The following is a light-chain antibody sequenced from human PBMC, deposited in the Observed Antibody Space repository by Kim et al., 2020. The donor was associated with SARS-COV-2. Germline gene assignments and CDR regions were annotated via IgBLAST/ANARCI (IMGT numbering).Light chain of an antibody. Sequence: ASVGDRVTISCRASQGISNYLAWYQQKPGKVPKLLIYAASALQSGVPSRFSGSGSGTDFTLTISSLQPEDVATYYCQKYNSAPSTFGQGTKVDIK. J-gene: IGKJ1*01. CDR2: AAS. V-gene: IGKV1-27*01. CDR3: QKYNSAPST. CDR1: QGISNY.